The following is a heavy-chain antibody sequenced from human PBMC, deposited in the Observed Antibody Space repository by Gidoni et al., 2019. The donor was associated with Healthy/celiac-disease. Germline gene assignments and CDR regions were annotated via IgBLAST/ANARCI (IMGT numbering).Heavy chain of an antibody. Sequence: QVQLQESGPGLVKPSETLSLTCTVSGGPISSYYWSWIRQPPGKGLEWIGYIYYSGSTNYNPSLKSRVTISVDTSKNQFSLKLSSVTAADTAVYYCARDSRQQLVPNYYYYMDVWGKGTTVTVSS. CDR1: GGPISSYY. CDR2: IYYSGST. D-gene: IGHD6-13*01. J-gene: IGHJ6*03. CDR3: ARDSRQQLVPNYYYYMDV. V-gene: IGHV4-59*01.